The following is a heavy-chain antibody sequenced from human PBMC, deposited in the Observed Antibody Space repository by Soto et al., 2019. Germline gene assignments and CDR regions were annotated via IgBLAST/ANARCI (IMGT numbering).Heavy chain of an antibody. CDR1: GFSFTTYG. Sequence: QVQLVESGGGVVQPGRSLRLSCAASGFSFTTYGMHWVRQAPGEGLEWVAVIWYDGSNKYYADSVKGRFTISRDTSKNTLYLQMNSLRAEETAGYYCAKDRGGGAVVPDYWGQGTLVTVSS. CDR3: AKDRGGGAVVPDY. V-gene: IGHV3-33*06. D-gene: IGHD2-21*01. CDR2: IWYDGSNK. J-gene: IGHJ4*02.